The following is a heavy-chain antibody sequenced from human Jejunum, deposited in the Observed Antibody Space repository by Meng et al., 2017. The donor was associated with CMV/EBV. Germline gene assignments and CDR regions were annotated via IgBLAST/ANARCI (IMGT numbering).Heavy chain of an antibody. CDR2: RSYVGTNK. CDR1: FA. D-gene: IGHD2-2*01. CDR3: AKSRIAVAAAAGYYYYGLDV. J-gene: IGHJ6*02. Sequence: FAMHWVRQAQGKGREWVAVRSYVGTNKYYAVYVKGRFIISRDNSKHTVSLHMNSLRAEDTALYYCAKSRIAVAAAAGYYYYGLDVWGQGTTVTVSS. V-gene: IGHV3-30-3*02.